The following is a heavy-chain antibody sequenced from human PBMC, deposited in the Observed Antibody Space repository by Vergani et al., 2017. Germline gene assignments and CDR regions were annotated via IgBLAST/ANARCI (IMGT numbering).Heavy chain of an antibody. J-gene: IGHJ4*02. CDR3: ARDLDQSWEPGGD. CDR1: GFTVSSNY. V-gene: IGHV3-21*01. D-gene: IGHD1-26*01. CDR2: ISSSSSYI. Sequence: EVQLVETGGGLIQPGGSLRLSCAASGFTVSSNYMSWVRQAPGKGLEWVSSISSSSSYIYYADSVKGRFTISRDNAKNSLYLQMNSLRAEDTAVYYCARDLDQSWEPGGDWGQGTLVTVSS.